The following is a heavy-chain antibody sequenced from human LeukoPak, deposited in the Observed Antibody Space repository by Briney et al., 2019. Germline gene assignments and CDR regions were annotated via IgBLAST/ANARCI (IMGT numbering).Heavy chain of an antibody. CDR1: GYSFTSYW. V-gene: IGHV5-51*01. CDR3: ATSPTDILTGYYIEGFDY. D-gene: IGHD3-9*01. Sequence: GESLKISCKGSGYSFTSYWIGWVRQMPGKGLEWMGLIYPGDSDTRYSPSFQGQSTISADKSISTAYLQWSSLKASDTAMYYCATSPTDILTGYYIEGFDYWGQGTLVTVSS. CDR2: IYPGDSDT. J-gene: IGHJ4*02.